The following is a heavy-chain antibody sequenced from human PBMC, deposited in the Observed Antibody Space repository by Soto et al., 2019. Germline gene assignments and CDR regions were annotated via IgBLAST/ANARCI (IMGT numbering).Heavy chain of an antibody. CDR1: GGSISSSSYY. D-gene: IGHD3-16*02. J-gene: IGHJ4*01. Sequence: QLQLQESGPGLVKPSETLSLTCTVSGGSISSSSYYWGWIRQPPGKGLEWIGSIYYSGSTYYNPSLKSRVTISVDTSKNQFSLKLSSVTAADTAVYYCARHRTGYVWGSYRPYYFDYWGHGTLVTVSS. CDR2: IYYSGST. V-gene: IGHV4-39*01. CDR3: ARHRTGYVWGSYRPYYFDY.